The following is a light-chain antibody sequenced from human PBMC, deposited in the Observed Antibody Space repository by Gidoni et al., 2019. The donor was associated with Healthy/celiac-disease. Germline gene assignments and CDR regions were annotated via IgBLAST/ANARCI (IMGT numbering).Light chain of an antibody. V-gene: IGLV2-11*01. Sequence: QSALTQPRSVSGSPGQSVALSCTGTSSDVGGYNYVSWYQQHPGKAPKLMIYDVSKRPSGVPDRFSGSKSGNTASLTISGLQAEDEADYYCCSYAGSYTSLYVFGTGTKVTVL. J-gene: IGLJ1*01. CDR3: CSYAGSYTSLYV. CDR1: SSDVGGYNY. CDR2: DVS.